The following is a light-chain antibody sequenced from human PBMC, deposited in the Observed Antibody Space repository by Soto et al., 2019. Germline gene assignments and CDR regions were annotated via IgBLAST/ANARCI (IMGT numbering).Light chain of an antibody. J-gene: IGKJ1*01. Sequence: DIQMTQSPSSLSASVGDRVTITCRASQSISSYLNWYQQKPGKAPKLLIYAASSLQSGVPSRLSGSGAGTEFTHTISRRQPEDCATYYCQQSFSTSWTFGQGTKVEIK. CDR2: AAS. V-gene: IGKV1-39*01. CDR1: QSISSY. CDR3: QQSFSTSWT.